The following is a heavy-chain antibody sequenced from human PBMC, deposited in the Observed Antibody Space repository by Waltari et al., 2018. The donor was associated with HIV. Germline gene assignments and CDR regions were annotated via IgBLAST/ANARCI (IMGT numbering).Heavy chain of an antibody. CDR2: FDPEDGET. V-gene: IGHV1-24*01. J-gene: IGHJ4*02. CDR3: ATAVRAMVRGVISDFDY. CDR1: GYTLTELS. Sequence: QVQLVQSGAEVKKPGASVKVSCKVSGYTLTELSMHWVRQAPGKGLEWMGGFDPEDGETIYAQKFQGRVTLTEDTSTDTAYMGLSSLRSEDTAVYYCATAVRAMVRGVISDFDYWGQGTLVTVSS. D-gene: IGHD3-10*01.